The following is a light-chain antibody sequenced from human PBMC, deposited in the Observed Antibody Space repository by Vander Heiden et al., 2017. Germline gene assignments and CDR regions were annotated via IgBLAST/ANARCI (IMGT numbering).Light chain of an antibody. CDR3: QQYGDSPLT. V-gene: IGKV3-20*01. CDR2: DAS. Sequence: ETVLTQSPGTLSLSPGERATLSCRASQSVSGGRYLAWYQQKPGQAPRLLIHDASTRATGIPDRFSGSGSGTGFTLTINRLESEDCAVYYCQQYGDSPLTFGGGTKVEIK. CDR1: QSVSGGRY. J-gene: IGKJ4*01.